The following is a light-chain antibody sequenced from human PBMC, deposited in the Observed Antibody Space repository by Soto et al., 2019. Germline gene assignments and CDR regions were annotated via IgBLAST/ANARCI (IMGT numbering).Light chain of an antibody. CDR2: SVS. V-gene: IGKV1-39*01. CDR3: QESYSTPLT. J-gene: IGKJ1*01. Sequence: DIRMSQSPSSLSASLGDRVTITCRATDNVNTYLKWYQQRPGKVPKLLIHSVSTLQSVVPSSFSGSGSGTAFTLTINSLQPEDVATYFCQESYSTPLTFGQGTKVDIK. CDR1: DNVNTY.